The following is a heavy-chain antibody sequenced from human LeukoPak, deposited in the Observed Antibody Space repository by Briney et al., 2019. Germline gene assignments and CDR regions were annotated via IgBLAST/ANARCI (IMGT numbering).Heavy chain of an antibody. CDR2: ISSSSSYI. J-gene: IGHJ4*02. Sequence: GGSLRLSCAASGFTFSSYSMNWVRQAPGKGLEWVSSISSSSSYIYYADSVKGRFAISRDNAKNSVYLEVSSLRGDDTAVYYCARESGGSWTNFDYWGQGTLVAVSS. CDR1: GFTFSSYS. D-gene: IGHD6-13*01. CDR3: ARESGGSWTNFDY. V-gene: IGHV3-21*04.